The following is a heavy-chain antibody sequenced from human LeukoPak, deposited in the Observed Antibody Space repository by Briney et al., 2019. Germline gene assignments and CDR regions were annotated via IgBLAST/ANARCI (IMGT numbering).Heavy chain of an antibody. CDR3: AGASYDSSGVH. CDR1: GGSISSYY. J-gene: IGHJ4*02. V-gene: IGHV4-59*01. Sequence: SETLSLTCTVSGGSISSYYWSWIRQPPGKGLEWIGYIYYSGSTNYNPSLKSRVTISVDTSKNQFSLKLSSVTAADTAVYYCAGASYDSSGVHWGQGTLVTVPS. CDR2: IYYSGST. D-gene: IGHD3-22*01.